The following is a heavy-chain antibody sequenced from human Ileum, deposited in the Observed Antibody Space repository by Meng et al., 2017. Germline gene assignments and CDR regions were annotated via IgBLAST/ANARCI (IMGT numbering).Heavy chain of an antibody. CDR3: ANGYSPDY. D-gene: IGHD5-12*01. V-gene: IGHV3-23*01. CDR2: INSGGGGT. J-gene: IGHJ4*02. CDR1: GFTFSSYA. Sequence: GGSLRLSCAASGFTFSSYAMSWVRQAPGKGLEWVSGINSGGGGTYYADSVKGRFTISRDNSKNTLYMQMNSLRVEDTAVYYCANGYSPDYWAQGTLVTVSS.